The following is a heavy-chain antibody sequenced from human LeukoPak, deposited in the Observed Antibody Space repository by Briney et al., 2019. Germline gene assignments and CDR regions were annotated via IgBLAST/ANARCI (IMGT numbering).Heavy chain of an antibody. Sequence: SETLSLTCTVSGGAIRSYYWSWIRLPPGKGLEWIGYIYYSGRTNHNPSLRSRVTISVDMSKNQFSLQLSSVTAADTAVYYCAGGWGAGSFDYWGQGILVTVSP. CDR1: GGAIRSYY. V-gene: IGHV4-59*01. D-gene: IGHD3-16*01. CDR2: IYYSGRT. CDR3: AGGWGAGSFDY. J-gene: IGHJ4*02.